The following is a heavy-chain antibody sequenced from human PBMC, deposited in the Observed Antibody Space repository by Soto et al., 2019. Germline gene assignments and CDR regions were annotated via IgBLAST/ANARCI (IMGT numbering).Heavy chain of an antibody. CDR1: GFTCSSYS. D-gene: IGHD3-10*01. J-gene: IGHJ4*02. CDR2: FRTGGDDGTT. V-gene: IGHV3-23*01. Sequence: GWSLRLSCAASGFTCSSYSMSWVRQAPGKGLEWVSVFRTGGDDGTTYYADSVKGRFTISRDNSKNTLFLQMNSLRVEDTAIYYCAKKVNSGPGSQYFDYWGQGTLVTGSS. CDR3: AKKVNSGPGSQYFDY.